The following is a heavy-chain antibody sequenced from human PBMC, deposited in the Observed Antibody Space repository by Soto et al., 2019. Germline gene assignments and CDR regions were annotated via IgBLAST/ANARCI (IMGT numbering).Heavy chain of an antibody. CDR3: ARDGGDCSSTSCYGGCVNWFDP. V-gene: IGHV6-1*01. Sequence: SQTLSLTCAISGDSVSSNSAAWNWIRQSPSRGLEWLGRTYYRSKWYNDYAVSVKSRITINPDTSKNQFSLQLNSVTPEDTAVYYCARDGGDCSSTSCYGGCVNWFDPWGQGTLVTVSS. J-gene: IGHJ5*02. D-gene: IGHD2-2*03. CDR1: GDSVSSNSAA. CDR2: TYYRSKWYN.